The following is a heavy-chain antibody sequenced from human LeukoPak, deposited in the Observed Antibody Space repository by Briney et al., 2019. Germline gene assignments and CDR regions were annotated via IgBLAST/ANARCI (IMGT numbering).Heavy chain of an antibody. D-gene: IGHD1-1*01. CDR2: IKRDASEK. CDR3: ARDERSNHVFDI. Sequence: PGRSLRLSCAASGFTFSNYGMHWVRQAPGKGLEWVANIKRDASEKYYMDSVKGRFTISRDNAKNSLYLQMNSLRAEDTAVYYCARDERSNHVFDIWGQGTMVTVSS. J-gene: IGHJ3*02. V-gene: IGHV3-7*05. CDR1: GFTFSNYG.